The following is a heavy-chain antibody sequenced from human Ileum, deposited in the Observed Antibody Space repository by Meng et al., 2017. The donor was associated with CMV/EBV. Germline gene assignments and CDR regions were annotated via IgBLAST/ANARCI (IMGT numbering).Heavy chain of an antibody. V-gene: IGHV1-2*02. Sequence: ASVKVSCKASGYTFTGYYMHWVRQAPGEGLEWMGWINPNSGGTNYAQKFQGRVTMTRDTSISTAYMELSRLRSDDTAVYYCARMGYCSSTSCSDIPEYFQHWGQGTRVTVSS. D-gene: IGHD2-2*01. J-gene: IGHJ1*01. CDR3: ARMGYCSSTSCSDIPEYFQH. CDR2: INPNSGGT. CDR1: GYTFTGYY.